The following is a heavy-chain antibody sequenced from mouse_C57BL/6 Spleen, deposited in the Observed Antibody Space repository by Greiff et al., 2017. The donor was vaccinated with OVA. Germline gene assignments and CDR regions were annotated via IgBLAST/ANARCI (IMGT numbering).Heavy chain of an antibody. CDR3: ARTITTVVAHYAMDY. V-gene: IGHV1-9*01. CDR2: ILPGSGST. J-gene: IGHJ4*01. Sequence: QVQLQQSGAELMKPGASVKLSCKATGYTFTGYWIEWVKQRPGHGLEWIGEILPGSGSTNYNEKFKGKATFTADTSANTAYMQLSSLTTEDSAIYYGARTITTVVAHYAMDYWGQGTSVTVSS. D-gene: IGHD1-1*01. CDR1: GYTFTGYW.